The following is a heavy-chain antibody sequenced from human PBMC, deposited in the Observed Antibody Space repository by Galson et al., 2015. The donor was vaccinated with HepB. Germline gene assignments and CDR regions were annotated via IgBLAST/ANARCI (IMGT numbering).Heavy chain of an antibody. D-gene: IGHD5-24*01. V-gene: IGHV3-30-3*01. Sequence: SLRLSCAASGFTFSSYAMHWVRQAPGKGLEWVAVISYDGSNKYYADSVKGRFTISRDNSKNTLYLQMNSLRAEDTAVYYCAKDRGQQFFDAFDIWGQGTMVTVSS. CDR1: GFTFSSYA. J-gene: IGHJ3*02. CDR2: ISYDGSNK. CDR3: AKDRGQQFFDAFDI.